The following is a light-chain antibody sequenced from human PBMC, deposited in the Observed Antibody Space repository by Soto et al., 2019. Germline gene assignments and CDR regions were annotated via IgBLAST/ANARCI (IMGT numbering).Light chain of an antibody. J-gene: IGLJ1*01. CDR3: QSYDSSLSKV. Sequence: QCVLTQPPSVSGAPGQRVTISCTGSSSNIGAGYDVHWYQQLPGAAPKLLIYGNSNRPSGVPNRFSGSKSGTSASLAITGLQAEDEADYDCQSYDSSLSKVFGTGTKVTVL. V-gene: IGLV1-40*01. CDR2: GNS. CDR1: SSNIGAGYD.